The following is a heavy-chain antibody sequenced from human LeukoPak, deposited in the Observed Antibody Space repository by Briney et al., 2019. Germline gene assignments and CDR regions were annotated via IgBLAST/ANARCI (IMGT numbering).Heavy chain of an antibody. D-gene: IGHD6-19*01. V-gene: IGHV3-30-3*01. Sequence: PRRSLRLSCAASGFTFSSYAMHWVRQAPGKGLEWVAVISYDGSNKYYADSVKDRFTISRDNSKNTLYLQMNSLRAEDTAVYYCARGYSSGWPFDYWGQGTLVTVSS. J-gene: IGHJ4*02. CDR3: ARGYSSGWPFDY. CDR1: GFTFSSYA. CDR2: ISYDGSNK.